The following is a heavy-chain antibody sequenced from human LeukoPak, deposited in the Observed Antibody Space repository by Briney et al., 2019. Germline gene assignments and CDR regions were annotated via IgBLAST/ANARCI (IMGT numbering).Heavy chain of an antibody. CDR2: IIPILGIA. Sequence: GASVKVSCKASGYTFTSYAISWVRQAPGQGLEWMGRIIPILGIANYAQKFQGRVTITADKSTSTAYMELSSLRSEDTAVYYCASTYGSGNQGSYYKGSYWFDPWGQGTLVTVSS. CDR3: ASTYGSGNQGSYYKGSYWFDP. CDR1: GYTFTSYA. D-gene: IGHD3-10*01. J-gene: IGHJ5*02. V-gene: IGHV1-69*04.